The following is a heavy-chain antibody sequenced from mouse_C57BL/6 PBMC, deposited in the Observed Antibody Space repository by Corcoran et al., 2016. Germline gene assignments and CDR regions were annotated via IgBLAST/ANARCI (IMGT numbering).Heavy chain of an antibody. J-gene: IGHJ3*01. CDR2: IYPRSGNT. CDR3: ARSPRFAY. CDR1: GYTFTSYG. V-gene: IGHV1-81*01. Sequence: QVQLQQSGAELARPGASVKLSCKASGYTFTSYGISWVKQRTGQGLEWIGEIYPRSGNTYYNEKFKGKATLTADKSSSTAYMELRSLTSEDSAVYFWARSPRFAYWGQGTLVTVSA.